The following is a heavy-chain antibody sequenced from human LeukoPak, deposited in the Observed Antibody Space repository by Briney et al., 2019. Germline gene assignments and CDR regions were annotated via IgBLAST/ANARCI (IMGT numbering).Heavy chain of an antibody. V-gene: IGHV3-21*01. Sequence: GGSLRLSCAASGFTFSGYSMNWVRQAPGKGLEWVSSISSRSSNIYYADSMKGRFTVSRDNAKNSLYLQMNSLRAEDTAVYYCARALYYDILTNYQTHTYYFDYWGQGTLLTVSS. CDR2: ISSRSSNI. CDR3: ARALYYDILTNYQTHTYYFDY. D-gene: IGHD3-9*01. J-gene: IGHJ4*02. CDR1: GFTFSGYS.